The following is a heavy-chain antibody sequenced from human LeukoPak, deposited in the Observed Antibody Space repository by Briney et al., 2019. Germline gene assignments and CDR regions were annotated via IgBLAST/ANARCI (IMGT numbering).Heavy chain of an antibody. V-gene: IGHV1-69*05. D-gene: IGHD2-2*01. Sequence: ASVKVSCKASGGTFSSYAISWVRQAPGQGLEWMGGIIPIFGTANYAQKFQGRVTITTDESRSTAYMELSSLRSEDTAVYYCACGEYQLPTDPKFDYWGQGTLVTVSS. CDR1: GGTFSSYA. CDR3: ACGEYQLPTDPKFDY. CDR2: IIPIFGTA. J-gene: IGHJ4*02.